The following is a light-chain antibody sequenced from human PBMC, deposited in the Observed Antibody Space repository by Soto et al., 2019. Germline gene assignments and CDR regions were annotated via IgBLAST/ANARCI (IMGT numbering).Light chain of an antibody. CDR1: SSNIGSNY. J-gene: IGLJ2*01. CDR2: MNN. V-gene: IGLV1-47*01. Sequence: QSVLTQRPSASATPVQSVTSSCSGSSSNIGSNYVFWYQHLPVTAPKLLIYMNNQRPSGVPDRFSGSKSGTSPSLAISGLRSEDATDYDGAVWTDGRGRVV. CDR3: AVWTDGRGRVV.